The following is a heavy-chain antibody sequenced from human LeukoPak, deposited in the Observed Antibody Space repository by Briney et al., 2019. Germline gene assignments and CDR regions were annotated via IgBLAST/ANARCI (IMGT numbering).Heavy chain of an antibody. CDR1: GFSLNTSGMC. D-gene: IGHD3-22*01. Sequence: SGPTLVKPTQTLTLTCTFSGFSLNTSGMCVSWIRQPPGKALEWLSRIDWDDDKYYSTSLKTRLTISKDTSKNQVVLTMTNMDPVDTATYYCARRYYYDSSGYDAFDIWGQGTMVTVSS. J-gene: IGHJ3*02. V-gene: IGHV2-70*11. CDR3: ARRYYYDSSGYDAFDI. CDR2: IDWDDDK.